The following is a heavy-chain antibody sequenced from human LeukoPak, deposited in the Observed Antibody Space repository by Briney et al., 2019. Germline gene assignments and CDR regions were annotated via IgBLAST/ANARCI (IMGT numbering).Heavy chain of an antibody. D-gene: IGHD6-13*01. V-gene: IGHV3-21*01. CDR1: RFTFSSYS. CDR2: ISSSRSYI. Sequence: GGSLRLSCAASRFTFSSYSMNWVRQAPGKGLEWVSFISSSRSYIYYADSVKGRFTISRDNAKNSLYLQMNSLRAEDTAVYYCARFIAAPYYFDYWGRGTLVTVSS. CDR3: ARFIAAPYYFDY. J-gene: IGHJ4*02.